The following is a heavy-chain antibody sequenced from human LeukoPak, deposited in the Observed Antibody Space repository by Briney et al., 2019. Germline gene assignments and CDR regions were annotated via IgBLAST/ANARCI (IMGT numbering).Heavy chain of an antibody. CDR2: IYTSGST. J-gene: IGHJ6*03. D-gene: IGHD5-18*01. Sequence: SETLSLPCTVSGGSISSGSYYWSWIRQPAGKGLEWIGRIYTSGSTNYNPSLKSRVTISVDTSKNQFSLKLSSVTAADTAVYYCAGMVTSPYYYMDVWGKGTTVTVSS. V-gene: IGHV4-61*02. CDR3: AGMVTSPYYYMDV. CDR1: GGSISSGSYY.